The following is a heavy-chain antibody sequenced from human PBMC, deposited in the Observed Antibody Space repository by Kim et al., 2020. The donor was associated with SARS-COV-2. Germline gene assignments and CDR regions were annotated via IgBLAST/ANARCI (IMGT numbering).Heavy chain of an antibody. CDR3: ATPGQQLADNWYFDL. CDR1: GGSISSSSYY. D-gene: IGHD6-13*01. J-gene: IGHJ2*01. Sequence: SETLSLTCTVSGGSISSSSYYWGWIRQPPGKGLEWIGSIYYSGSTYYNPSLKRRVTISVDTSKNQFSLKLSSVTAADTAVYYCATPGQQLADNWYFDLWGRGTLVTVSS. V-gene: IGHV4-39*01. CDR2: IYYSGST.